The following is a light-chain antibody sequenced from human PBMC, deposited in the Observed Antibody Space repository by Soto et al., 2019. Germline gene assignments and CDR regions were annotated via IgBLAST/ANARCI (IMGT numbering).Light chain of an antibody. Sequence: EIVLTQSPGTLSLSPGERATLSCRASQTVSSSYLAWYQQKPGQAPRLLIYGASTRATGIPGRFSGSASGTDFTLTISTLEPEDFAMYYCQQYGPSPMYTFGQGTNLEIK. CDR2: GAS. CDR3: QQYGPSPMYT. V-gene: IGKV3-20*01. J-gene: IGKJ2*01. CDR1: QTVSSSY.